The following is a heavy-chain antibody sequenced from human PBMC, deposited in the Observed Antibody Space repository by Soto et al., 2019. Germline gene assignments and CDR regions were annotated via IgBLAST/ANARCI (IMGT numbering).Heavy chain of an antibody. J-gene: IGHJ3*02. CDR1: GGSFSGYY. D-gene: IGHD5-12*01. CDR3: ARYLATMGHDAFDI. V-gene: IGHV4-34*01. CDR2: INHSGST. Sequence: QVQLQQWGAGLLKPSETLSLTCAVYGGSFSGYYWSWIRQPPGKGLEWIGEINHSGSTNYNPSLKSRVTISVDTSKNQFSLKLRSVTAADTAVYYCARYLATMGHDAFDIWGQGTMVTVSS.